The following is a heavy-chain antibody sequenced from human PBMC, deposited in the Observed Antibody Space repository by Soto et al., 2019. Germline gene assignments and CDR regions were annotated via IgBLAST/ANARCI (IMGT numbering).Heavy chain of an antibody. D-gene: IGHD3-16*01. CDR2: SIPIFGTA. Sequence: QVQLVQSGTEVKKPGSSVRVSCKASGGTSNRFAFSWVRQAPGQGLEWMGGSIPIFGTANYAPRFQGRATITEDESTSTGYMELSGLRSDDTTTYYCATGRGSGGFDSWGQGTQVLVSS. J-gene: IGHJ4*02. V-gene: IGHV1-69*01. CDR1: GGTSNRFA. CDR3: ATGRGSGGFDS.